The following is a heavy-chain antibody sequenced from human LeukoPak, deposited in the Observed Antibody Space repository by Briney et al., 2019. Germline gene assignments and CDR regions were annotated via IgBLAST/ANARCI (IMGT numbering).Heavy chain of an antibody. CDR2: ISGSAGYT. J-gene: IGHJ4*02. V-gene: IGHV3-23*01. D-gene: IGHD5-12*01. CDR3: AKEYSGYDFDY. CDR1: GFPLRSYS. Sequence: PGRSLRLSCAASGFPLRSYSLSWVRQAPRKRLEWVSAISGSAGYTYYADSVKGRFTISRDISKNTLYLQMISLRADDTAVYYCAKEYSGYDFDYWGQGTLVTFSS.